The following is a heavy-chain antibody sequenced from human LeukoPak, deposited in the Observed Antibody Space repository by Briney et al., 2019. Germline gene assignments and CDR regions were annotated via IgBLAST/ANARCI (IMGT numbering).Heavy chain of an antibody. Sequence: ASVKVSCKASGYTFTSYGISWVRQAPGQGLEWMEWISAYNGNTNYAQKLQGRVTMTTDTSTSTAYMELRSLRSDDTAVYYCARDLYRYDFWSGYHYGMDVWGQGTTVTVSS. V-gene: IGHV1-18*01. D-gene: IGHD3-3*01. CDR3: ARDLYRYDFWSGYHYGMDV. CDR2: ISAYNGNT. J-gene: IGHJ6*02. CDR1: GYTFTSYG.